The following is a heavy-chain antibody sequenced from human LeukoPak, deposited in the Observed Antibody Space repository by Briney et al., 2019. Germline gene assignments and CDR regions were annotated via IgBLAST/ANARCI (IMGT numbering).Heavy chain of an antibody. CDR1: GFTFSSYA. CDR3: AKVGGSYLVFDY. CDR2: ISGSGGST. Sequence: GGSLRLSCAASGFTFSSYAMSWVRQAPGKGLEWVSAISGSGGSTYYADSVRGRFTISRDNSKNTLYLQMNSLRAEDTAVYYCAKVGGSYLVFDYWGQGTLVTVSS. V-gene: IGHV3-23*01. D-gene: IGHD1-26*01. J-gene: IGHJ4*02.